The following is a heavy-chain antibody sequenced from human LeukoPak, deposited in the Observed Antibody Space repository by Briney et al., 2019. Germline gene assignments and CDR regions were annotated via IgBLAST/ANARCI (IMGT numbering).Heavy chain of an antibody. D-gene: IGHD3-3*01. CDR2: ISAYNGNT. J-gene: IGHJ6*02. Sequence: ASVKVSCKASGYTFTSYGISWVRQAPGQGLEWMGWISAYNGNTNYAQKLQGRVTMTTDTSTSTAYMELRSLRSDDTAVYYCARVRPFAGSGYYRITGIPYGMDVWGQGTTVTVSS. CDR3: ARVRPFAGSGYYRITGIPYGMDV. CDR1: GYTFTSYG. V-gene: IGHV1-18*01.